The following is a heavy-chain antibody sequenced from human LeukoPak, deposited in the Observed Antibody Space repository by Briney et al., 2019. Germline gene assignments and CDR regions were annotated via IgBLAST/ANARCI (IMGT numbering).Heavy chain of an antibody. Sequence: SETLSLTCTVSGGSISSSSYYWSWIRQPPGKGLEWIGEINHSGSTNYNPSLKSRVTISVDTSKNQFSLKLSSVTAADTAVYYCARRLAITMIVVVITYFDYWGQGTLVTVSS. J-gene: IGHJ4*02. CDR1: GGSISSSSYY. CDR2: INHSGST. V-gene: IGHV4-39*07. D-gene: IGHD3-22*01. CDR3: ARRLAITMIVVVITYFDY.